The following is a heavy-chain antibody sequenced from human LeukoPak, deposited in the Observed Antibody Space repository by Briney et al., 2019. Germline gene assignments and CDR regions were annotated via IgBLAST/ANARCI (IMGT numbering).Heavy chain of an antibody. J-gene: IGHJ6*02. CDR2: IYLDGSET. V-gene: IGHV3-7*01. Sequence: GGSLRLSCAASGFTFSHHWLTWVRQGPGRGPEWVANIYLDGSETNYLDSVKGRFTISRDNAKNSRYLQMNSLRAEDTAVYYSAKGHYGMDVWGQGTTVTVSS. CDR1: GFTFSHHW. CDR3: AKGHYGMDV.